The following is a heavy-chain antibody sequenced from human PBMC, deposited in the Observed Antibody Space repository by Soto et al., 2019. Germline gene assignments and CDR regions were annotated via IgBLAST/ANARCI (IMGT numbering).Heavy chain of an antibody. D-gene: IGHD2-15*01. J-gene: IGHJ6*02. Sequence: SETLSLTCTVSGDSISSGDYYWSWIRQHPGKGLEWIGYIYYSGSTYYNPSLKSRVTISVDTSKNQFSLKLSSVTAADTAVYYCARKEKGYCSGGSCAIRGMDVWGQGTTVTVSS. CDR1: GDSISSGDYY. V-gene: IGHV4-31*03. CDR3: ARKEKGYCSGGSCAIRGMDV. CDR2: IYYSGST.